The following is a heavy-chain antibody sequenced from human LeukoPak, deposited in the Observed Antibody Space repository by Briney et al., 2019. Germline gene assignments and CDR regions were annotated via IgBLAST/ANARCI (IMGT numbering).Heavy chain of an antibody. CDR2: INHSGST. V-gene: IGHV4-34*01. CDR3: ARETDLAVVD. J-gene: IGHJ4*02. Sequence: SETLSLTCAVYGGSFSGYYWSWIRQPPGKGLEWIGEINHSGSTNYNPSLKSRVTISVDTSKNQFSLKLSSVTAADTAVYYCARETDLAVVDWGQGTLVTVSS. CDR1: GGSFSGYY. D-gene: IGHD6-19*01.